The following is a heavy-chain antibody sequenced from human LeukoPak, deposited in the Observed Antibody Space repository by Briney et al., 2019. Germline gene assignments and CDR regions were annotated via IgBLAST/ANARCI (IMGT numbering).Heavy chain of an antibody. Sequence: GTLRLSCAASEFTLKIYPMHWVRQAPGKGLEWLSVISHDGSDKNNADSVKGRFIISRDNSKNTIYLQLNSLRPEDTAMYYCAREGVQTTVDAFDIWGLGTMVIVSS. D-gene: IGHD4-17*01. CDR3: AREGVQTTVDAFDI. V-gene: IGHV3-30*04. J-gene: IGHJ3*02. CDR1: EFTLKIYP. CDR2: ISHDGSDK.